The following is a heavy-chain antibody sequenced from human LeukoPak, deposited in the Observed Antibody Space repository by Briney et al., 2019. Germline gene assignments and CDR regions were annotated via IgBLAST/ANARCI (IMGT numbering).Heavy chain of an antibody. CDR1: GSTFSNYW. J-gene: IGHJ3*02. V-gene: IGHV3-7*01. CDR2: IKEDGSVK. D-gene: IGHD5-12*01. CDR3: ARDKTLQYSYDWMADAFDI. Sequence: QTGGSLRLSCVVSGSTFSNYWMSWVRQAPGKGLEWVANIKEDGSVKSYVDSVKGRFTISRDNAKNSLYLQMNSLRAEDTAVYYCARDKTLQYSYDWMADAFDIWGQGTMVTVSS.